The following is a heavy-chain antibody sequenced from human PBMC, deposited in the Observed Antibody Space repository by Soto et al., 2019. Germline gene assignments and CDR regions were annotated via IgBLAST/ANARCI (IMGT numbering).Heavy chain of an antibody. Sequence: GGSLRLSCAASGFSFSISPMHWVRQAPGKGPEWVALISYDGANKFYADSVKGRFTISRDNSKSTLYLQVDSLRPEDAAVYYCARDPKTSGGQHWAFNYFDSWGQGTLVTVSS. V-gene: IGHV3-30-3*01. J-gene: IGHJ4*02. CDR2: ISYDGANK. CDR1: GFSFSISP. D-gene: IGHD7-27*01. CDR3: ARDPKTSGGQHWAFNYFDS.